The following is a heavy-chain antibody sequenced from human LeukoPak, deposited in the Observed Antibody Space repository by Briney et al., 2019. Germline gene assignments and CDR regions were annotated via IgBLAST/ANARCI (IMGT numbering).Heavy chain of an antibody. CDR3: ARDRSCTGGSCYMDV. J-gene: IGHJ6*03. CDR2: ISGSGDNT. Sequence: GGSLRLSCAASGFTFSTYAMSWVRQAPGKGLECVSGISGSGDNTNYADSVKGRFTISRDNSKNTLSLQMSSLRVEDTAVYYCARDRSCTGGSCYMDVWGRGTTVTVSS. V-gene: IGHV3-23*01. CDR1: GFTFSTYA. D-gene: IGHD2-15*01.